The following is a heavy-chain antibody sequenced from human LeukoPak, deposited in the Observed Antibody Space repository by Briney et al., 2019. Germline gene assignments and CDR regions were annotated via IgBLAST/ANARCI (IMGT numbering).Heavy chain of an antibody. J-gene: IGHJ4*02. CDR3: AKRGRSSWYFDY. CDR1: GGSISGYY. CDR2: IHYSGTT. V-gene: IGHV4-59*01. Sequence: SETLSLTCTVSGGSISGYYWNWIRPPPGKGLEWIGYIHYSGTTNYNPSLKSRVTISVDTSKNQLSLKLSSVTAAGTAVYFCAKRGRSSWYFDYWGQGTQVTVSS. D-gene: IGHD6-13*01.